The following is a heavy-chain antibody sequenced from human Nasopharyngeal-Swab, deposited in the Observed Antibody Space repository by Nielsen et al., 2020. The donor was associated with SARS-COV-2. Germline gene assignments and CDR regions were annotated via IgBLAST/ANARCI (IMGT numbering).Heavy chain of an antibody. CDR2: ILYDGSNK. J-gene: IGHJ4*02. CDR1: GFTFSSYG. Sequence: GGSLRLSCAASGFTFSSYGMHWVRQAPGKGLEWVAVILYDGSNKYHADSMKGRFTISRDNSKNTLYLQMNSLRAEDTAVYYCAKETDSSFDYWGQGTLVTVSS. CDR3: AKETDSSFDY. D-gene: IGHD3-22*01. V-gene: IGHV3-30*18.